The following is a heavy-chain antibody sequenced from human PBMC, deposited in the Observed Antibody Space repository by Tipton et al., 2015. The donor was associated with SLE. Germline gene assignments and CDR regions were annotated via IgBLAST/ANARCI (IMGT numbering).Heavy chain of an antibody. D-gene: IGHD2-8*02. J-gene: IGHJ3*02. V-gene: IGHV4-39*07. CDR1: GGSITTRSYY. CDR3: ARDRDIVLEPVPIPPAFDI. Sequence: TLSLTCIVSGGSITTRSYYWGWIRQPPGKGLEWIASISYSGATYYNPSLKSRVIISLDTSRNHFSLKLTSVTAADTAVYFCARDRDIVLEPVPIPPAFDIWGYGTSVTVSA. CDR2: ISYSGAT.